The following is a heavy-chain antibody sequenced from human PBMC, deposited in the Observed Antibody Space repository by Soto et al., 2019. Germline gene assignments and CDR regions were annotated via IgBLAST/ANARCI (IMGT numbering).Heavy chain of an antibody. J-gene: IGHJ3*02. CDR3: ARVRYSGSYGALDI. CDR1: GFSFSSYS. D-gene: IGHD1-26*01. Sequence: EVQLVESGGGLVKPGGSLKLSCEVSGFSFSSYSMNWVRQAPGKGLEGVSSISTSSTYIYYADSVKGRFTVSRDNAKNSLYLRMNSLRAEDTAMYYCARVRYSGSYGALDIWGQGTMVTVSS. CDR2: ISTSSTYI. V-gene: IGHV3-21*01.